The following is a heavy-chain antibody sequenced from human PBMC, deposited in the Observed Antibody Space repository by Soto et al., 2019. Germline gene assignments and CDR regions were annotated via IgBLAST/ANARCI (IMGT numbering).Heavy chain of an antibody. CDR3: ARQGGMAPTNADAFDI. D-gene: IGHD3-16*01. V-gene: IGHV5-51*01. Sequence: GESLKISCKVSVETFINHWIAWGRQRPGKGLEWMGIIYPGDSDARYSPSFGGQVTISVDKYITTAYLQWSSLEASDSAMYYCARQGGMAPTNADAFDIWGQGTMVTVSS. CDR1: VETFINHW. J-gene: IGHJ3*02. CDR2: IYPGDSDA.